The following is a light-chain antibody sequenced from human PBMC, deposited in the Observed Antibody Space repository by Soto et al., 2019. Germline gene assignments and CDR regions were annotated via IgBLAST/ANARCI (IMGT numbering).Light chain of an antibody. CDR3: RSYAGSSPFHVV. J-gene: IGLJ2*01. CDR2: EGS. V-gene: IGLV2-23*03. CDR1: SSDVGSYNL. Sequence: QSALTQPASVSGSPGQSITISCTGTSSDVGSYNLVSWYQQHPGKAPKLMIYEGSKRPSGLSNRFSGSTSGNTASLTISGLQAEDEADYYCRSYAGSSPFHVVFGGGTKLTVL.